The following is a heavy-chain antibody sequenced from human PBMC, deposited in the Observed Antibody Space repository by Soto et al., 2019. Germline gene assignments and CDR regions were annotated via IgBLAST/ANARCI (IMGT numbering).Heavy chain of an antibody. V-gene: IGHV1-69*06. CDR2: VITMFGTT. D-gene: IGHD1-1*01. Sequence: QVQLEQSGAEVKKPGSSVIISCKVSGGDFTGYAVTWVRQAPGQGPEWMGRVITMFGTTVLSQRFQGRLTMTADKSTTTAHMELTALGSDDTAVNYCVRGSTGNWNIDAFDIWGQGTMVTVSS. CDR3: VRGSTGNWNIDAFDI. CDR1: GGDFTGYA. J-gene: IGHJ3*02.